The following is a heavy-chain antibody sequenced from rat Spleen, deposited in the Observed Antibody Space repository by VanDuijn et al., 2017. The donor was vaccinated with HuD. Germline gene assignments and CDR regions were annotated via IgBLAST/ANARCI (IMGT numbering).Heavy chain of an antibody. D-gene: IGHD1-6*01. J-gene: IGHJ2*01. CDR3: AREADKPFHYFDY. V-gene: IGHV5-31*01. Sequence: EVQLVESGGGLVQPGRSLKLSCLISGFTFNNYWMTWIRQAPGKGLEWIASITHVGGTTFYPDSLKGRFTISRDNAKSTLYLQMDSLRSEDTATYYCAREADKPFHYFDYWGQGVMVTVSS. CDR2: ITHVGGTT. CDR1: GFTFNNYW.